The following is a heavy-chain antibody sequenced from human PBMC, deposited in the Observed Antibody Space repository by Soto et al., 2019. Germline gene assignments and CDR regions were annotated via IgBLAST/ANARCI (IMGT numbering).Heavy chain of an antibody. V-gene: IGHV4-39*02. CDR1: GGSVSTSSYF. J-gene: IGHJ4*02. CDR2: IYYSGTT. CDR3: ARNPDFYDSSGNHPGIDF. Sequence: PSETLSLTCAVSGGSVSTSSYFWGWIRQPPGKGLEWIGSIYYSGTTYYNPSVKSRVTISVDTSKNHVSLRLTSVTAADTAVYYCARNPDFYDSSGNHPGIDFWGQGTLVTVSS. D-gene: IGHD3-22*01.